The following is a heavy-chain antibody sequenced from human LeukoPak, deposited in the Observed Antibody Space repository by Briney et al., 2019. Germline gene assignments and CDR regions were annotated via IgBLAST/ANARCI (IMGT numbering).Heavy chain of an antibody. J-gene: IGHJ5*02. D-gene: IGHD3-3*01. V-gene: IGHV4-59*01. Sequence: SETLSLTCIVSGDSITSYYWTWIRQTPGKGLEWIGFMYYSGITNYNPSLKSRVSISVDTSKNQFSLKLSSVTAADTAVYYCATGGGTYYDFWSGPNWFDPWGQGTLVTVSS. CDR1: GDSITSYY. CDR2: MYYSGIT. CDR3: ATGGGTYYDFWSGPNWFDP.